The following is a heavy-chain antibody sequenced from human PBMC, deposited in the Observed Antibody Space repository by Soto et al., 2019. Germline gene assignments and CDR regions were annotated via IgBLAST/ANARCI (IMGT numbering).Heavy chain of an antibody. Sequence: QVQLVQSGAEVKKPGASVKVSCKASGYTFTSYDVKWVRQATGQGLEWMGWVNPNSGNTAYAQKFQGRVTMTRNTSISTAYMELRYLRSEDTAEYNCARERGGYSMDVWGQGTTVTVSS. V-gene: IGHV1-8*01. D-gene: IGHD3-16*02. J-gene: IGHJ6*02. CDR3: ARERGGYSMDV. CDR2: VNPNSGNT. CDR1: GYTFTSYD.